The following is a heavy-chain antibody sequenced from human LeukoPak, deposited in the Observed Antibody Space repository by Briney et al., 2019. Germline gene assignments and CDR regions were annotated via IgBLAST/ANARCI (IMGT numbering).Heavy chain of an antibody. J-gene: IGHJ5*02. CDR3: ARVAAAGTIDWFDP. CDR1: VGSISSYY. D-gene: IGHD6-13*01. V-gene: IGHV4-4*07. Sequence: SETLSLTCTVSVGSISSYYWTWIRQPAWKGLERIGRIYTSGSTNYNPSLKSRVTMSVDTSKNQFSLKLSSVTAADTAVYYCARVAAAGTIDWFDPWGQGTLVTVSS. CDR2: IYTSGST.